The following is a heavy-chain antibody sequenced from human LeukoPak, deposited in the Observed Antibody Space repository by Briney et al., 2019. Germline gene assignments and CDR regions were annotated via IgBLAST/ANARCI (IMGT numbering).Heavy chain of an antibody. Sequence: SETLSLTCTVSGGSISSYYWSWIRQPPGRGLEWIGWIYYSGNSKYNPSLESRVTISLDTPKNQFSLKLTSVTAADTAVYYCARHYGAGTYPLDYWGQGTLVTVSS. CDR3: ARHYGAGTYPLDY. D-gene: IGHD3-10*01. CDR1: GGSISSYY. V-gene: IGHV4-59*08. CDR2: IYYSGNS. J-gene: IGHJ4*02.